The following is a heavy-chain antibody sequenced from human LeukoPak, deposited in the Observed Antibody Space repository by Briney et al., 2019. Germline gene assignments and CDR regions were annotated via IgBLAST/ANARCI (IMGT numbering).Heavy chain of an antibody. D-gene: IGHD5-24*01. V-gene: IGHV4-4*02. CDR2: IYHSGST. Sequence: PLETLSLTCAVSGGSISSSNWWSWVRQPPGKGLEWIGEIYHSGSTNYNPSLKSRVTISVDKSKNQFSLKLSSVTAADTAVYYCARDPEDGWLQRKWGFDYWGQGTLVTVSS. CDR1: GGSISSSNW. J-gene: IGHJ4*02. CDR3: ARDPEDGWLQRKWGFDY.